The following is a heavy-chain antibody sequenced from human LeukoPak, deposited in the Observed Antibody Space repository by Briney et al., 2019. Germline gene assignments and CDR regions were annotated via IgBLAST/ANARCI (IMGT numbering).Heavy chain of an antibody. J-gene: IGHJ3*02. CDR1: GGSFSGFY. D-gene: IGHD2-15*01. CDR3: ARGGIFPDAFDI. V-gene: IGHV4-34*01. Sequence: SETPSLTCAVYGGSFSGFYWSWIRQPPGKGLEWIGEINHSGSTNYNPSLKSRVTISVDTSKNQFSLKLSSVTAADTAAYYCARGGIFPDAFDIWGQGTMVTVSS. CDR2: INHSGST.